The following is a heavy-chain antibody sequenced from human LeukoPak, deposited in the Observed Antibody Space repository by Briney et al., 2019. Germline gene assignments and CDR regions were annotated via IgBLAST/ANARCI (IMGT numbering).Heavy chain of an antibody. J-gene: IGHJ4*02. D-gene: IGHD6-13*01. V-gene: IGHV1-69*06. CDR2: IIPIFGTA. Sequence: GASVKVSCKASGGTFSSYAISWVRQAPGQGLEWMGGIIPIFGTANYAQKFQGRVTITADKSTSTAYMELSSLRSEDTAVYYCARTPLIAADTVYYFDYWGRGTLVTVSS. CDR1: GGTFSSYA. CDR3: ARTPLIAADTVYYFDY.